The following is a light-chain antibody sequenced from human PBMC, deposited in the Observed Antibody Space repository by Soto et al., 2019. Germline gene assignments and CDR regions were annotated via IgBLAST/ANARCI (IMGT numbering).Light chain of an antibody. CDR3: SSYAGSNHLV. V-gene: IGLV2-8*01. J-gene: IGLJ2*01. CDR1: SSDVGGYNY. CDR2: EVT. Sequence: QLVLTQPPSASGSPGQSVTISCTGTSSDVGGYNYVSWYQHHPGKAPKFMIYEVTKRPSGVPDRFSGSKSGNTASLTVSGLQAEDEADYYCSSYAGSNHLVFGGGTKLTVL.